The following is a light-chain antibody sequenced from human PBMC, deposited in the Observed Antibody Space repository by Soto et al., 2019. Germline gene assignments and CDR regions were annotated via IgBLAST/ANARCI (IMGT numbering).Light chain of an antibody. V-gene: IGLV1-44*01. CDR2: SND. Sequence: QSVLTQPPSASGTPGQRVTISCSGSSSNIGSNTANWYQQLPGTAPKLLIYSNDQRPSGVPDRFSGSKSGTSASLAISGLQSEDEADYYCAAWDDSFWVFGGGTKLTVL. CDR3: AAWDDSFWV. J-gene: IGLJ3*02. CDR1: SSNIGSNT.